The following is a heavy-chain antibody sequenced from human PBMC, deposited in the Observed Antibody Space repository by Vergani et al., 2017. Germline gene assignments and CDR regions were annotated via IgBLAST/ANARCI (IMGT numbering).Heavy chain of an antibody. V-gene: IGHV3-48*01. CDR2: ISSNSSTR. CDR3: ARVKERGLPHDAFDI. J-gene: IGHJ3*02. CDR1: GFTFSSYS. D-gene: IGHD5/OR15-5a*01. Sequence: EVQLVESGGGLVQPGGSLRLSCAASGFTFSSYSMNWVRQAPGKGLEWVSYISSNSSTRYYADSVKGRLTISRNKAKNSLYLQMNSLRAEDTAVYYCARVKERGLPHDAFDIWGQGTMVTVSS.